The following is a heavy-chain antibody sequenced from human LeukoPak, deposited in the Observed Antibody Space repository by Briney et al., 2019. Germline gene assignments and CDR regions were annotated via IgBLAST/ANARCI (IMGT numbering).Heavy chain of an antibody. Sequence: GGSLRLSCAASGFTFSSYWMHWVRHAPGKGLVWVSRIKTDGSSTSYADSVKGRFTISRDNAKNTLYLQMNSLRAEDTAVYYCARKRDGAYDFDYWGQGTLVTVSS. CDR2: IKTDGSST. J-gene: IGHJ4*02. D-gene: IGHD5-24*01. CDR3: ARKRDGAYDFDY. CDR1: GFTFSSYW. V-gene: IGHV3-74*01.